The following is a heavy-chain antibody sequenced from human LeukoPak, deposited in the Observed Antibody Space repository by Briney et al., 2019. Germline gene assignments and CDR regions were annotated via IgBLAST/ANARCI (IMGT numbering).Heavy chain of an antibody. CDR1: GFTFSSYA. V-gene: IGHV3-30-3*01. J-gene: IGHJ4*02. CDR2: ISYDGSNK. D-gene: IGHD6-13*01. CDR3: ARAGIAAAGTRSSLGY. Sequence: PGRSLRLSCAASGFTFSSYAMHWVRQAPGKGLEWVAVISYDGSNKYYADSVKGRFTISRDNSKNTLYLQMNSLRAEDTAVYYCARAGIAAAGTRSSLGYWGQGTLVTVSS.